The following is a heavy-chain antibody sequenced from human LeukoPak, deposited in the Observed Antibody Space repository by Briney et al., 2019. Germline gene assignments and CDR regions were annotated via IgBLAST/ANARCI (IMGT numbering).Heavy chain of an antibody. D-gene: IGHD2-15*01. J-gene: IGHJ4*02. CDR2: ISWNRGSI. CDR1: GFTFDDYA. V-gene: IGHV3-9*01. Sequence: PGSSLRLFCAASGFTFDDYAMHWLRHAPGEGLEGVSGISWNRGSIVCADSVKGRFNISRDNAKNSLYLQMNSLRAEDTALYYCAKSRILAFYFDYWSQGTLVTVSS. CDR3: AKSRILAFYFDY.